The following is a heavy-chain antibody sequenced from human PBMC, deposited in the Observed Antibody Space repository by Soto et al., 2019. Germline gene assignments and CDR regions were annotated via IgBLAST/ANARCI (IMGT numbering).Heavy chain of an antibody. V-gene: IGHV4-31*01. J-gene: IGHJ5*02. CDR3: ARSVTP. CDR2: IYYIGIX. Sequence: PSETLSLTCTVSCGSISSVGYYWSWIRQHPGKCLEWIGYIYYIGIXXYNPSLKXXVTISVDTSNXQFSLXLLSVTAADTAVYYCARSVTPWRQGTLVTVSS. D-gene: IGHD3-10*01. CDR1: CGSISSVGYY.